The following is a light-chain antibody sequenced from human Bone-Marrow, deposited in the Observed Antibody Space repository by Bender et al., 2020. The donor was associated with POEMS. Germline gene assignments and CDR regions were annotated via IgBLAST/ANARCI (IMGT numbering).Light chain of an antibody. CDR2: AVT. J-gene: IGLJ2*01. V-gene: IGLV2-14*01. Sequence: QSALTQPASVSGSPGQSITISCTGTSSDVGGYTYVSWYQQHAGKAPKLMIYAVTKRPSGVSNRFSGSKSGNTASLTISGLQAEDEADYHCYSYAGSYTFHVVFGGGTKLTVL. CDR3: YSYAGSYTFHVV. CDR1: SSDVGGYTY.